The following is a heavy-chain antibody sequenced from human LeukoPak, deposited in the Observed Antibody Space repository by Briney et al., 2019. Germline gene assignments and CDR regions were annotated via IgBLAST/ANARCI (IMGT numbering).Heavy chain of an antibody. V-gene: IGHV3-7*01. D-gene: IGHD4-17*01. CDR1: GFTFSSNW. CDR3: GRQTDYGEFDY. Sequence: GGSLRLSCVTSGFTFSSNWMSWVRLAPGKGLEWVSNIKQDGSGKYYVDSVKGRFTISRDNAKNSLYLQMNSLRAEDTAVYYCGRQTDYGEFDYWGQGTLVTVSS. J-gene: IGHJ4*02. CDR2: IKQDGSGK.